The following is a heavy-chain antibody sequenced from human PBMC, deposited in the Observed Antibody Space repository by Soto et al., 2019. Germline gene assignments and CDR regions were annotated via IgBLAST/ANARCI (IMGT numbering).Heavy chain of an antibody. CDR3: TRENIENSDGLYDDFDI. J-gene: IGHJ3*02. CDR2: MNPTSGGA. V-gene: IGHV1-2*02. CDR1: GSTCPYYY. Sequence: DSVKGSCKTSGSTCPYYYTHSVRQAPGQGLEWMAWMNPTSGGAYFAQKFQGRVTLTRDTSIGTAYIEVNSLTSDDTAVYFCTRENIENSDGLYDDFDIWGQGTTVTVSS. D-gene: IGHD5-18*01.